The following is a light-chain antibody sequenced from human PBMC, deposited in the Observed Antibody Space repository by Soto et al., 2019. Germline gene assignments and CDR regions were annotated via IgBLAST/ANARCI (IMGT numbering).Light chain of an antibody. CDR1: SGSIASNY. CDR3: QSYDRSNQV. V-gene: IGLV6-57*02. CDR2: EHN. J-gene: IGLJ2*01. Sequence: NFMLTQPHSVSESPGKTVTISCTGSSGSIASNYVQWYQQRPGSAPTTVICEHNQRPSGVPGRFSGSIDSSSNSASLTISGLKTEDEADYYCQSYDRSNQVFGGGTKLTVL.